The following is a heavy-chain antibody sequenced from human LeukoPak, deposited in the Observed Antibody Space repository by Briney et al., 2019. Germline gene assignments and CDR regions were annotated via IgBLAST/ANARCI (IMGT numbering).Heavy chain of an antibody. V-gene: IGHV4-34*01. CDR3: ARGSGSYFY. CDR1: GGSFSGYY. J-gene: IGHJ4*02. D-gene: IGHD3-10*01. Sequence: SETLSLTCAVYGGSFSGYYWSWIRQPPGKGLEWIGEINHSGSTNYNPSLKSRVTISVDTSKNQFSLKLSSVTAADTAVYYCARGSGSYFYWGQGTLVTVSS. CDR2: INHSGST.